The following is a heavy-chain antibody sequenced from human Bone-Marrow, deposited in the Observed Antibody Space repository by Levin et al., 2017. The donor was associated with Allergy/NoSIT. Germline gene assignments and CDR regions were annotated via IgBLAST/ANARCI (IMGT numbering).Heavy chain of an antibody. Sequence: GESLKISCAASGFSFSFYAMHWVRQAPGKGLQYVSGIDSNGDSIYYVNSVKGRFTISRDNSKDTLYLQMGSLSPADTAVYYCARYQSRHYGDHPFDYWGQGSLVTVSS. J-gene: IGHJ4*02. CDR1: GFSFSFYA. CDR2: IDSNGDSI. V-gene: IGHV3-64*01. D-gene: IGHD4-17*01. CDR3: ARYQSRHYGDHPFDY.